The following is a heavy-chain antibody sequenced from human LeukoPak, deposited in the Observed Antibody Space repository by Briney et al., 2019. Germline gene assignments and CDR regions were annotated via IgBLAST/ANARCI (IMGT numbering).Heavy chain of an antibody. CDR1: GFIFSSYW. V-gene: IGHV3-7*01. D-gene: IGHD2-15*01. CDR2: IKQAGSEN. CDR3: ARDIHSGYCSGGSCNKDLFDY. Sequence: GGSLRLSCAASGFIFSSYWMTWVRQAPGKGLEWVANIKQAGSENSYVDSVKGRFTISRDNSKNTLYLQMNSLRAEDTAVYYCARDIHSGYCSGGSCNKDLFDYWGQGTLVTVSS. J-gene: IGHJ4*02.